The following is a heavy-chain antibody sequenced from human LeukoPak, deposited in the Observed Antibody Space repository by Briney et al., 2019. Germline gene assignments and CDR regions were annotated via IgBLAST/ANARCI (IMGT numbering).Heavy chain of an antibody. CDR2: LYSSGST. V-gene: IGHV4-4*07. D-gene: IGHD3-10*01. Sequence: PSETLSLTCTVSGDPITLHFWSWVRQPAGKGLEWIGRLYSSGSTDYNPSLKSRVTMSLDKSKNQFSLKLSSVTAADTAVYYCARYGGSGTYFFDYWGRGTLVTVSS. CDR1: GDPITLHF. J-gene: IGHJ4*02. CDR3: ARYGGSGTYFFDY.